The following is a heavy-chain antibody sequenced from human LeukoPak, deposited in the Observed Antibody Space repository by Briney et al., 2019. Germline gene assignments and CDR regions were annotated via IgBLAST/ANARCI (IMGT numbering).Heavy chain of an antibody. V-gene: IGHV3-30-3*01. CDR3: ARDRSGGDFWSGYSDQDFDY. D-gene: IGHD3-3*01. CDR2: ISYDGSNK. J-gene: IGHJ4*02. CDR1: GFTFSSYA. Sequence: GRSPRLSCAASGFTFSSYAMHWVRQAPGKGLEWVAVISYDGSNKYYADSVKGRFTISRDNSKNTLYLQMNSLRAEDTAVYYCARDRSGGDFWSGYSDQDFDYWGQGTLVTVSS.